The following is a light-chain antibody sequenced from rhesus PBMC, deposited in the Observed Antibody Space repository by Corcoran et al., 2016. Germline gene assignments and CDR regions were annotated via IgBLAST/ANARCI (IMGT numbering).Light chain of an antibody. J-gene: IGKJ1*01. CDR2: KTS. CDR3: QQYNSLPWT. CDR1: QSITTW. V-gene: IGKV1-22*01. Sequence: DIQMTQSPSSLSASVGDTVTITCRASQSITTWLDWYQQKPGKAPNLLIYKTSSLQTGGPSRFSGSGSRKDFTLTISKLQPEDFASYYCQQYNSLPWTFGQGTEVE.